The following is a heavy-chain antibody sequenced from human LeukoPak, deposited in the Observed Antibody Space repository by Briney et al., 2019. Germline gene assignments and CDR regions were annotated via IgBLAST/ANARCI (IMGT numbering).Heavy chain of an antibody. D-gene: IGHD5-12*01. Sequence: GGSLRLSCAASGFTFSSYAMHWVRQAPGKGLEWVAVISYDGSNKYYADSVKGRFTISRDNAKNSLYLQMNSLRAEDTALYYCARGLGSGYSGYDYDEGFDYWGQGTLVTVSS. CDR2: ISYDGSNK. V-gene: IGHV3-30*04. J-gene: IGHJ4*02. CDR3: ARGLGSGYSGYDYDEGFDY. CDR1: GFTFSSYA.